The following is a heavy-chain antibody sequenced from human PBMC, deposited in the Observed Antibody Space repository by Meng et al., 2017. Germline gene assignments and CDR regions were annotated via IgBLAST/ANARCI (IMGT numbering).Heavy chain of an antibody. D-gene: IGHD3-16*01. CDR1: GFTFDDYA. CDR2: ISWDGGST. Sequence: GGSLRLSCAASGFTFDDYAMHWVRQAPGKGLEWVSLISWDGGSTYYADPVKGRFTISRDNSKNSLYLQMNSLRAEDTALYYCAKDMTGGYYYYGMDVWGQGTTVTVSS. V-gene: IGHV3-43D*04. CDR3: AKDMTGGYYYYGMDV. J-gene: IGHJ6*02.